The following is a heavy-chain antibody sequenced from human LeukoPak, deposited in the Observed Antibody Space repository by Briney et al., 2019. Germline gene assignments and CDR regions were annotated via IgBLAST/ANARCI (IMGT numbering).Heavy chain of an antibody. Sequence: SETLSLTCAVYGGSFSGYYWSWVRQPPGKGLEWIGEINHSGSTNYNPSLESRVTISVDTSKNQFSLKLSSVTAADTAVYYCARGRYKYPFDYWGQGTLVTVSS. CDR2: INHSGST. CDR3: ARGRYKYPFDY. V-gene: IGHV4-34*01. D-gene: IGHD3-16*02. CDR1: GGSFSGYY. J-gene: IGHJ4*02.